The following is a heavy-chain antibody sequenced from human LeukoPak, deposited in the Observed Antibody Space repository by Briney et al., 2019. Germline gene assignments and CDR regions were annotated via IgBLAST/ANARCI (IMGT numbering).Heavy chain of an antibody. Sequence: GGTLRLSCAASGFTFSSYGMSWVRQAPGKGLEWVSTIIISGSSTYYADSVKGRFTISRDNSKNTLYLQMNSLRAGDTAVYYCAELGITMIGGVWGKGTTVTISS. D-gene: IGHD3-10*02. J-gene: IGHJ6*04. V-gene: IGHV3-23*01. CDR2: IIISGSST. CDR1: GFTFSSYG. CDR3: AELGITMIGGV.